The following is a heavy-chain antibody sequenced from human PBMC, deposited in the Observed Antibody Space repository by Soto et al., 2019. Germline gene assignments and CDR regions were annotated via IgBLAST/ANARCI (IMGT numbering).Heavy chain of an antibody. V-gene: IGHV3-30-3*01. CDR3: ARDQVKGTMTIL. CDR2: ISYDGSNK. Sequence: QVQLGESGGGVDQRGRSLRLSCAASGFTFINYAMHWVRQAPGKGLEWVAVISYDGSNKYYADSVKGRFTISRDNSKNTMYLQMNSLSAEDTAVYHCARDQVKGTMTILWGQGTLVTVSS. D-gene: IGHD4-17*01. J-gene: IGHJ4*02. CDR1: GFTFINYA.